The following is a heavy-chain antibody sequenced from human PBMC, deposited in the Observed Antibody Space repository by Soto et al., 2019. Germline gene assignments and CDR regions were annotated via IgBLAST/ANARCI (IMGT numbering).Heavy chain of an antibody. CDR3: ARRYGSAIDY. J-gene: IGHJ4*02. CDR2: IYYSGST. V-gene: IGHV4-59*08. D-gene: IGHD1-26*01. CDR1: GGTISSWY. Sequence: QVQLQESGPGLVKPSETLSLTCTVSGGTISSWYWSWIRQPPGKGLEWIGYIYYSGSTNCNPSLKSRVTISVDTSNNQFSLTLSSVTAADTAVYYCARRYGSAIDYWGQGTLVTVSS.